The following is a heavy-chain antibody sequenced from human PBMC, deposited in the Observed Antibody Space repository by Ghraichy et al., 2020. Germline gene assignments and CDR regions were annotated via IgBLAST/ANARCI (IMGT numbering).Heavy chain of an antibody. D-gene: IGHD3-3*01. Sequence: GESLNISCKGSGYSFTSYWIGWVRQMPGKGLEWMGIIYPGDSDTRYSPSFQGQVTISADKSISTAYLQWSSLKASDTAMYYFASYFWSGPPQNAFDIWGQGTMVTVSS. CDR2: IYPGDSDT. J-gene: IGHJ3*02. CDR1: GYSFTSYW. V-gene: IGHV5-51*01. CDR3: ASYFWSGPPQNAFDI.